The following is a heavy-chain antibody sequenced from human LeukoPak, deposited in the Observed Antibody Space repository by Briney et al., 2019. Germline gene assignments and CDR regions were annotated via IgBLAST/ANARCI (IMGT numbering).Heavy chain of an antibody. CDR3: ARGLRYFDWLSLPPDY. V-gene: IGHV1-2*02. Sequence: ASVKVSCKASGYTFTGYYMHWVRQAPGQGLEWMGWINPNSGGTNYAQKFQGRFTMTRDTSISTAYMELSRLRSDDTAVYYCARGLRYFDWLSLPPDYWGQGTLVTVSS. CDR2: INPNSGGT. J-gene: IGHJ4*02. CDR1: GYTFTGYY. D-gene: IGHD3-9*01.